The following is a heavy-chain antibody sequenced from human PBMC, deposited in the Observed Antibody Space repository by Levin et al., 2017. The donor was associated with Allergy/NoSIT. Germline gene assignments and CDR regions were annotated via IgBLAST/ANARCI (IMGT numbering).Heavy chain of an antibody. J-gene: IGHJ4*02. D-gene: IGHD6-13*01. CDR2: IWYDGSNK. Sequence: GESLKISCAASGFTFSSYGMHWVRQAPGKGLEWVAVIWYDGSNKYYADSVKGRFTISRDNSKNTLYLQMNSLRAEDTAVYYCARDNSGYSSSLDYWGQGTLVTVSS. CDR3: ARDNSGYSSSLDY. CDR1: GFTFSSYG. V-gene: IGHV3-33*01.